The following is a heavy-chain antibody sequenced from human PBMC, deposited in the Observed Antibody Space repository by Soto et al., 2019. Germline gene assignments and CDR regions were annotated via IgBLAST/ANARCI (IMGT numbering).Heavy chain of an antibody. V-gene: IGHV1-18*01. CDR2: ISAYNGNT. Sequence: QVQLVQSGAEVKKPGASVKVSCKASGYTFTSYGISWVRQAPGQGLEWMGWISAYNGNTNYAQKLQGRVTMTTDTSTSTAYMELRSLRSDDTAVYYCARDRSDYGGNPDYYYCGMDVWGQGTTVTVSS. CDR3: ARDRSDYGGNPDYYYCGMDV. J-gene: IGHJ6*02. D-gene: IGHD4-17*01. CDR1: GYTFTSYG.